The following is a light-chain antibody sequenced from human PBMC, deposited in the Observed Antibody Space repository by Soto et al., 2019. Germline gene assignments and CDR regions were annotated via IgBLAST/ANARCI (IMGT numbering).Light chain of an antibody. CDR3: QASDSSTVV. CDR2: QDS. CDR1: KLGDKY. V-gene: IGLV3-1*01. Sequence: SYELTQPPSVSVSPGQTASITCSGDKLGDKYACCYQQKQRQSPVLVIYQDSKRPSGIPERFSGSNSGNTATLTTGGTQAMDAAYYYCQASDSSTVVFGGGTQLTVL. J-gene: IGLJ2*01.